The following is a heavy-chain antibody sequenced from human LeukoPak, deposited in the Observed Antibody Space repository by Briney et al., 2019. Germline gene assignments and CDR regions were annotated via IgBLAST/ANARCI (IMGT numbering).Heavy chain of an antibody. CDR2: IYDGGRT. J-gene: IGHJ1*01. CDR3: ASQIYDSSGNHVQHFQH. D-gene: IGHD3-22*01. Sequence: GGSLRLSCAASGFTVSSYYMTWVRQAPGKGLEWVSIIYDGGRTYYADSVKGRFSISRDSSKNTLFLQMNSLRAEDTAVYYCASQIYDSSGNHVQHFQHWGQGTLVTVSS. V-gene: IGHV3-66*04. CDR1: GFTVSSYY.